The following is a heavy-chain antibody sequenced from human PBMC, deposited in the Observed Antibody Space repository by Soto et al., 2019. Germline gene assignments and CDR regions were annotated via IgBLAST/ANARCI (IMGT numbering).Heavy chain of an antibody. CDR3: ARLGAVAGPFDY. J-gene: IGHJ4*02. CDR1: GYIFSTYW. V-gene: IGHV5-51*01. Sequence: GESLKISCQGSGYIFSTYWITWVRQMPGKDLEWMGIIYPGDPDTRYSPSFQGQVTISADKSISTAYLQWSSLKASDTAMYYCARLGAVAGPFDYWGQGTLVTVSS. D-gene: IGHD6-19*01. CDR2: IYPGDPDT.